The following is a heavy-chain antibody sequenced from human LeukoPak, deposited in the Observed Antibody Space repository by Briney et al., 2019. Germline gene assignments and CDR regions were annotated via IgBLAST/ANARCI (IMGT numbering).Heavy chain of an antibody. Sequence: GGSLRLSCAASGFTVSSNYMSWVRQAPGKGLVRVSRINSDGSSTSYADSVKGRFTISRDNAKNTLYLQMNSLRAEDTAVYYCAREREDLYYYYGMDVWGQGTTVTVSS. D-gene: IGHD1-26*01. CDR2: INSDGSST. V-gene: IGHV3-74*01. J-gene: IGHJ6*02. CDR1: GFTVSSNY. CDR3: AREREDLYYYYGMDV.